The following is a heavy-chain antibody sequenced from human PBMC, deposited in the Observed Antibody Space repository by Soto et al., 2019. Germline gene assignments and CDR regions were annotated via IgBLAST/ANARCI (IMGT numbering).Heavy chain of an antibody. J-gene: IGHJ5*02. D-gene: IGHD2-8*01. Sequence: QVQLQESGPGLVKASETLSLTCSVSGVSISRYYWSWIRQPPGRGREGIGNAYYDGRTGYSPSLKSRVTMAVDTSKNQVSLELNSVTAADTAVYYCARDRSTYGGGGTGEVKENWFDPWGQGILVTVSS. CDR3: ARDRSTYGGGGTGEVKENWFDP. CDR1: GVSISRYY. CDR2: AYYDGRT. V-gene: IGHV4-59*01.